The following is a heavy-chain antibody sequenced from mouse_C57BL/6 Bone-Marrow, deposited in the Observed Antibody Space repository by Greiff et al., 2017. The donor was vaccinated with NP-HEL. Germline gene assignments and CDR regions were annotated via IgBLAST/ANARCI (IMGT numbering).Heavy chain of an antibody. CDR1: GFNIKDDY. CDR2: IDPENGDT. V-gene: IGHV14-4*01. Sequence: VQLKQSGAELVRPGASVKLSCTVSGFNIKDDYMHWVKQRPEQGLEWIGWIDPENGDTEYASKFQGKATITADTSSNTAYLQISSLTSEDTAVYYCTTGGSSPYAMDYWGQGTSVTVSS. J-gene: IGHJ4*01. CDR3: TTGGSSPYAMDY. D-gene: IGHD1-1*01.